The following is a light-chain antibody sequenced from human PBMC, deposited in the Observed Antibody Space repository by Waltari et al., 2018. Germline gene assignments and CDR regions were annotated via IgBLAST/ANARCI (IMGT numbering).Light chain of an antibody. Sequence: QSALTPPAPVSGSPGQSITLSCSGSDSHVGAYDFLSCYQQHPGKAPHLIIYEVSNRPSGISTRFSASKSGNTASLTISGLQAEDEADYYCSSYTTSSAPGVFGTGTRVTVL. CDR1: DSHVGAYDF. CDR3: SSYTTSSAPGV. V-gene: IGLV2-14*01. J-gene: IGLJ1*01. CDR2: EVS.